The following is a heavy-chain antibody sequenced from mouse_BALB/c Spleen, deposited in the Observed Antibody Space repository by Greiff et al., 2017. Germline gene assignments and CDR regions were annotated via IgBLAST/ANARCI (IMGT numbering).Heavy chain of an antibody. J-gene: IGHJ1*01. Sequence: EVKLVESGGGLVQPGGSLKLSCAASGFDFSRYWMSWVRQAPGKGLEWIGEINPDSSTINYTPSLKDKFIISRDNAKNTLYLQMSKVRSEDTALYYCARRAYYRSYWYFDVWGAGTTVTVSS. CDR3: ARRAYYRSYWYFDV. D-gene: IGHD2-14*01. CDR1: GFDFSRYW. V-gene: IGHV4-1*02. CDR2: INPDSSTI.